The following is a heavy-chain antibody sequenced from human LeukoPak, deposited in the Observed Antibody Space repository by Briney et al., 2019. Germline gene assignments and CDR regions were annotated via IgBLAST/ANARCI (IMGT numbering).Heavy chain of an antibody. CDR2: IHYSGST. Sequence: KPSETLSLTCTVSGGSVSSGSYYWSWIRQPPGKGLEWIGYIHYSGSTNYNPSLKSRVTILVDTSKNQFSLKLTSVTAADTAVYSCASSDYYDSSGFSFDYWGQGTLVIVSS. V-gene: IGHV4-61*01. D-gene: IGHD3-22*01. J-gene: IGHJ4*02. CDR3: ASSDYYDSSGFSFDY. CDR1: GGSVSSGSYY.